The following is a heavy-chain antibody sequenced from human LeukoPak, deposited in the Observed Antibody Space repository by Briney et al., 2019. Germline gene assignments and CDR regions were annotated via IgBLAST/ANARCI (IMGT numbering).Heavy chain of an antibody. Sequence: PSETLSLTCTVSGGSISSYYWSWIRQPAGKGLEWIGRIYTSGSTNCNPSLKSRVTMSVDTSKNQFSLKLSSVTAADTAVYYCAREGTTGPLYYYYYMDVWGKGTTVTVSS. CDR2: IYTSGST. D-gene: IGHD1-7*01. V-gene: IGHV4-4*07. J-gene: IGHJ6*03. CDR1: GGSISSYY. CDR3: AREGTTGPLYYYYYMDV.